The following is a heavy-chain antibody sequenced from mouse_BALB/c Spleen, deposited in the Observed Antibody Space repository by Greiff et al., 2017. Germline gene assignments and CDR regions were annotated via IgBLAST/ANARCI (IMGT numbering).Heavy chain of an antibody. V-gene: IGHV5-17*02. CDR2: ISSGSSTI. J-gene: IGHJ2*01. CDR3: ARSTTWYAMDY. D-gene: IGHD1-1*01. CDR1: GFTFSSFG. Sequence: EVQLVESGGGLVQPGGSRKLSCAASGFTFSSFGMHWVRQAPEKGLEWVAYISSGSSTIYYADTVKGRFTISRDNPKNTLFLQMTSLRSEDTAMYYCARSTTWYAMDYWGQGTTLTVSS.